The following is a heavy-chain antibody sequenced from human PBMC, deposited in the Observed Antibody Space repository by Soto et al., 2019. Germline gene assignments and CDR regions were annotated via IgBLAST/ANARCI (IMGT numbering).Heavy chain of an antibody. Sequence: EVQLLESGGGLVQPGGSLKLSCAASGFTFNNHAMTWVRQAPGKGLVWVSAMSGGVSTYYADSVKGRFTISRDNSKTALYLQMNNLRLGDTAVYYCARDDNGNRNFDYWGQGTLVTVSS. CDR2: MSGGVST. J-gene: IGHJ4*02. D-gene: IGHD3-16*01. V-gene: IGHV3-23*01. CDR1: GFTFNNHA. CDR3: ARDDNGNRNFDY.